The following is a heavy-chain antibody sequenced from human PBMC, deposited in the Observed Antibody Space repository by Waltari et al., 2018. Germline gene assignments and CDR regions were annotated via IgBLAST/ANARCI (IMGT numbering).Heavy chain of an antibody. CDR2: IYYSGST. V-gene: IGHV4-59*11. J-gene: IGHJ3*02. CDR3: ARDSPGAFDI. CDR1: GGSISSHY. Sequence: QVQLQESGPGLVKPSETLSLTCTVSGGSISSHYWSWIRQPPGKGLEWIGYIYYSGSTNYNPSLKSRVTISVDTSKNQFSLKLSSVTAADTAVYYCARDSPGAFDIWGQGTMVTVSS.